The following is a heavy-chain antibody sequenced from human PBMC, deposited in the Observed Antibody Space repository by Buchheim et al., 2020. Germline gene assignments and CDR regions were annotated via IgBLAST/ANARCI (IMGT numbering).Heavy chain of an antibody. CDR1: GFSFSSHA. D-gene: IGHD3-22*01. Sequence: EVQVLESGGGLAQPGGSLRLSCAASGFSFSSHAMSWVRQAPGKGLEWVSVISGSGSSAYYADSVKGRFTMSRDNSKNTLYLQMNSLRAEDTAVYYCAKRGGDSSGYYDYYYYGMDVWGQGTT. CDR3: AKRGGDSSGYYDYYYYGMDV. V-gene: IGHV3-23*01. J-gene: IGHJ6*02. CDR2: ISGSGSSA.